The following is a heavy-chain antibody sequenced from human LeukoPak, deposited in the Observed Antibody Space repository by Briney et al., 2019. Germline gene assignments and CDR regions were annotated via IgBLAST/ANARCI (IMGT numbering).Heavy chain of an antibody. CDR2: ANHSGYT. Sequence: SETLSLTCGVSGTSFTSYYWSWIRQTPGKGLEWIGEANHSGYTNMNPSLKSRVTISVDTSKNQFSLMMTSVTAADTAVYFRARMTTGHDYWGQGILVTVSS. D-gene: IGHD4-17*01. V-gene: IGHV4-34*01. CDR3: ARMTTGHDY. CDR1: GTSFTSYY. J-gene: IGHJ4*02.